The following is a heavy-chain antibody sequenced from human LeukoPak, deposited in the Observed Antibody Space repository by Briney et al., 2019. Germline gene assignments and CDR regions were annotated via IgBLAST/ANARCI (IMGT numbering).Heavy chain of an antibody. Sequence: PSETLSLTCTVSGGSISSSSYYWGWIRQPPGKGLEWIGSIYYSGSTYYNPSLKSRVTISVDKSKNQFSLKLSSVTAADTAVYYCARDRRTVSTITLVRGVIGPLDPWGQGTLVTVSS. D-gene: IGHD3-10*01. CDR3: ARDRRTVSTITLVRGVIGPLDP. V-gene: IGHV4-39*07. CDR1: GGSISSSSYY. CDR2: IYYSGST. J-gene: IGHJ5*02.